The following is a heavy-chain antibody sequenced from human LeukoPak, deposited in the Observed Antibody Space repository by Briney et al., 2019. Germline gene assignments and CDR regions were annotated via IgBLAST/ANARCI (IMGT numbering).Heavy chain of an antibody. D-gene: IGHD5-24*01. CDR2: IYTSGST. V-gene: IGHV4-61*02. J-gene: IGHJ3*02. CDR1: GGSISSGSYY. CDR3: ARDLGVIGWLQAEAAFDI. Sequence: SETLSLTCTVSGGSISSGSYYWSWIRQPAGKGLEWIGRIYTSGSTNYNPSLKSRVTISVDTSKNQFSLKLSSVTAADTAVYYCARDLGVIGWLQAEAAFDIWGQGTMVTVSS.